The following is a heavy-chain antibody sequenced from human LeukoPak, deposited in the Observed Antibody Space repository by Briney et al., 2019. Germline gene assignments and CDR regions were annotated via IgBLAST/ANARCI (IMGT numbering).Heavy chain of an antibody. CDR1: GFTFSSDW. CDR3: ARHENWAFPY. J-gene: IGHJ4*02. CDR2: INPDGSGK. Sequence: GGSLRLSCAASGFTFSSDWMSWVRQAPGKGLEWVANINPDGSGKDYVDSVKGRFTISRENAKSSLYLQINSLRAEDTAVYYCARHENWAFPYWGQGTLVTVAS. V-gene: IGHV3-7*01. D-gene: IGHD3-16*01.